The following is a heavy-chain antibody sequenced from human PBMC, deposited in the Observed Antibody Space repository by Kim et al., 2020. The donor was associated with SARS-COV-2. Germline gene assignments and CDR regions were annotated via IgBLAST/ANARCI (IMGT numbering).Heavy chain of an antibody. CDR2: IKSRTDGGTT. D-gene: IGHD2-2*01. CDR3: TTDIVVVPAATGYYYGMDV. V-gene: IGHV3-15*01. CDR1: GFTFSNAW. J-gene: IGHJ6*02. Sequence: GGSLRLSCAASGFTFSNAWMSWVRQAPGKGLEWVGRIKSRTDGGTTDYAAPVKGRFTISRDDSKNTLYLQMNSLKTEDTAVYYCTTDIVVVPAATGYYYGMDVWGQGTTVTVSS.